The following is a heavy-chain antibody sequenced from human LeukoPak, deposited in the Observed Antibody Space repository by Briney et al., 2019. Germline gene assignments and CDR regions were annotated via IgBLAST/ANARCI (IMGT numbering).Heavy chain of an antibody. CDR2: IYYSGST. Sequence: PSETLSLTCTVSGGSISSGGYYWSWIRQHPGKGLEWIGYIYYSGSTYYNPSLKSRVTISVDTSKNQFSLKLSSVTAADTAVYYCARVVLQGGYVLDWGQGTLVTVSS. V-gene: IGHV4-31*03. D-gene: IGHD5-12*01. J-gene: IGHJ4*02. CDR3: ARVVLQGGYVLD. CDR1: GGSISSGGYY.